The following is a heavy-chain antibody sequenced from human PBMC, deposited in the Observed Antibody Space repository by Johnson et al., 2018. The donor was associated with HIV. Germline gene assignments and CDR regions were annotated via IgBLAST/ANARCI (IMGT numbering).Heavy chain of an antibody. CDR3: ARDTRQWDAFDI. V-gene: IGHV3-9*01. J-gene: IGHJ3*02. CDR1: GFTFDDYA. D-gene: IGHD6-19*01. CDR2: ISWNSGSI. Sequence: VQLVESGGGLVQPGRSLRLSCAASGFTFDDYAMHWVRQAPGKGLEWVSGISWNSGSIGYADSVKGRFTISRDNFKNTLYLQMNSLRAEDRAVYYCARDTRQWDAFDIWGQGTMVTVSS.